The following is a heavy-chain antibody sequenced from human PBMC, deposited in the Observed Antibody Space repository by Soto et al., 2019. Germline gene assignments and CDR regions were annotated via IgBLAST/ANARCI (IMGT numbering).Heavy chain of an antibody. CDR3: ASWDYAVLTGSSYDD. CDR1: GGTFNNYG. J-gene: IGHJ4*02. V-gene: IGHV1-69*01. D-gene: IGHD3-9*01. Sequence: QVQLVQSGAEVKKPGSSVKVSCKASGGTFNNYGMGWVRQAPGQGLEWMGGIIPMIRRTNYAQKFQGRVTLTADASRRTAYMELRSLRSEDTAVYYCASWDYAVLTGSSYDDWGQGTLVTVSS. CDR2: IIPMIRRT.